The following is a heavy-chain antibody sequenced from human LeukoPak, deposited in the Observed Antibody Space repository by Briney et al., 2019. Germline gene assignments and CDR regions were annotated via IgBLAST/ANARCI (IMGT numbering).Heavy chain of an antibody. CDR1: GGSISSSSYY. CDR3: ARITYYYGSEPGY. D-gene: IGHD3-10*01. J-gene: IGHJ4*02. Sequence: SETLSLTCTVSGGSISSSSYYWGWIRQPPGKGLEWIGSIYYSGSTYYNPSLKSRVTISVDTSKNQFSLKLSSVTAADTAVYYCARITYYYGSEPGYWGQGTLVTVSS. CDR2: IYYSGST. V-gene: IGHV4-39*07.